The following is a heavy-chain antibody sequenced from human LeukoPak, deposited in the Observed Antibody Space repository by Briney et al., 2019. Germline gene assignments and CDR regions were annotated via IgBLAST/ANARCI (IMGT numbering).Heavy chain of an antibody. CDR3: AREDGGY. D-gene: IGHD3-16*01. CDR1: GGSISSHY. V-gene: IGHV4-59*11. CDR2: IYYSGST. Sequence: SETLSLTCTVSGGSISSHYWSWIRQPPGKGLEWIGYIYYSGSTNCNPSLKSRVTISVDTSKNQFSLKLSSVTAADTAVYYCAREDGGYWGQGTLVTVSS. J-gene: IGHJ4*02.